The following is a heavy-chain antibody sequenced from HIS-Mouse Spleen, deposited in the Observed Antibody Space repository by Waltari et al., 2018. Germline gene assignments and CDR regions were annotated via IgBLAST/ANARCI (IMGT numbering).Heavy chain of an antibody. CDR2: RNPNSGNK. J-gene: IGHJ5*02. D-gene: IGHD5-18*01. Sequence: QVQLVQSGAEVKKPGASVKVSCKASGYTFTSYDINWVRQATGQGLEWVGVRNPNSGNKGDEQKFQGRVTMTRNTSISTAYMELSSLRSEETAVYYCARIGSHRRGYSYGYWFDPWGQGTLVTVSS. CDR1: GYTFTSYD. V-gene: IGHV1-8*01. CDR3: ARIGSHRRGYSYGYWFDP.